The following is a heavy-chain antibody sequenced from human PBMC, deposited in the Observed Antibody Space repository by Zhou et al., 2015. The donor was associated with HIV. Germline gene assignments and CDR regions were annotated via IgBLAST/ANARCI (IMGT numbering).Heavy chain of an antibody. CDR2: ITPMFQTH. D-gene: IGHD3-10*01. CDR3: ARGGTVARGAIRKMPQFYYYYVMEV. J-gene: IGHJ6*02. V-gene: IGHV1-69*06. CDR1: GGTFSGSD. Sequence: LLQSGPEVRKPGSSVKVSCKASGGTFSGSDLSWVRQAPGQGLEWMGRITPMFQTHNYAEKFRARLNITVDRHTSAAYMELSSLTSEDAAVYYCARGGTVARGAIRKMPQFYYYYVMEVWGQGTTVTVSS.